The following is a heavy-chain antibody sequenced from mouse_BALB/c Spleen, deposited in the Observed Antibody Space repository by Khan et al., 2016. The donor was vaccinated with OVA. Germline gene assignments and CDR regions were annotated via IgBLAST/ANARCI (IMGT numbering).Heavy chain of an antibody. Sequence: QVQLKQSGPGLVVPSQSLSITCTVSGFSLSRSNIHWVRQPPGKGLEWLGMIWGGGGTDYNSTLKSRLSISKDNSKSQVFLKMNSLQTDDTAMYYSARAYYRYDGYYAMDYWGQGTTVTVSS. CDR3: ARAYYRYDGYYAMDY. CDR1: GFSLSRSN. D-gene: IGHD2-14*01. CDR2: IWGGGGT. J-gene: IGHJ4*01. V-gene: IGHV2-6-4*01.